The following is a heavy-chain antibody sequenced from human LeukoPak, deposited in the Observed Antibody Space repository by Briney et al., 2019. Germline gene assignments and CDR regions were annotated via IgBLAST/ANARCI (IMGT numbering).Heavy chain of an antibody. Sequence: PGGSLRLSCAASGFTFSSYWMHWVRQAPGKGLVWVSRIKDDDSDTNYADSVKGRFTISRDNAKNTLYLHMNSLRAEDTAVYYCTTIRPDYWGQGTLVTVSS. J-gene: IGHJ4*02. CDR1: GFTFSSYW. V-gene: IGHV3-74*01. CDR2: IKDDDSDT. CDR3: TTIRPDY. D-gene: IGHD5-12*01.